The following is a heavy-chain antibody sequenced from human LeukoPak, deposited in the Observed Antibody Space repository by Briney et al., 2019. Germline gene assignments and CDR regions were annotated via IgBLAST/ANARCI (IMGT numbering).Heavy chain of an antibody. V-gene: IGHV4-34*01. Sequence: PSETLSLTCAVYGGSFSGYYWGWIRQPPGKGLEWIGEINHSGSNNYNPSHKSRVTISVATSKNQFSLKLSSVTAADTAVYYCARGLEYSSSSPFDYWGQGTLVTVSS. D-gene: IGHD6-6*01. CDR3: ARGLEYSSSSPFDY. J-gene: IGHJ4*02. CDR1: GGSFSGYY. CDR2: INHSGSN.